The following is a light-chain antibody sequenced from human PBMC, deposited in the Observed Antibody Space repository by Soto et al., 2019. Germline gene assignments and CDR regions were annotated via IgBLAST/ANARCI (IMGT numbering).Light chain of an antibody. Sequence: EILMAQSPSSLAVSPCEVATLSCGASQSVSSNLAWYQQKPGQAPRLLIYGASTRATGIPARFSGSGSGTEFTLTISSLQSEDFAVYYCQQYNNWPWTFGQGTKVDIK. CDR2: GAS. CDR3: QQYNNWPWT. CDR1: QSVSSN. V-gene: IGKV3-15*01. J-gene: IGKJ1*01.